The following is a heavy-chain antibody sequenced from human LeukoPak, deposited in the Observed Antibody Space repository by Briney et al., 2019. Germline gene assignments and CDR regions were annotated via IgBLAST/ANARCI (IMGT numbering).Heavy chain of an antibody. J-gene: IGHJ6*02. CDR2: IYYSGST. D-gene: IGHD6-13*01. V-gene: IGHV4-59*01. CDR3: ATRHIAAAAPYYYYGMDV. CDR1: GGSISSYY. Sequence: SETLSLTCTVSGGSISSYYWSWIRQPPGKGLEWIGYIYYSGSTNYNPSLKSRVTISVDTSKNQFSLKLSSVTAADTAVYYCATRHIAAAAPYYYYGMDVWGQGTTVTVSS.